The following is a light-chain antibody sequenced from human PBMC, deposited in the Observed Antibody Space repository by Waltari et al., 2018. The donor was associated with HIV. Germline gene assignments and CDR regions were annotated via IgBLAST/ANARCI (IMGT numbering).Light chain of an antibody. J-gene: IGKJ1*01. CDR1: QSINYW. CDR2: KAS. Sequence: DIQMTQSPSTLSVSVGDRVNITCRASQSINYWVAWYQQKPGKAPDLLIYKASLLDNGVPARFSGSGSGTEFTLTVSSLQPGDFATYYCQQYKSFPWTFGQGTKVEVK. V-gene: IGKV1-5*03. CDR3: QQYKSFPWT.